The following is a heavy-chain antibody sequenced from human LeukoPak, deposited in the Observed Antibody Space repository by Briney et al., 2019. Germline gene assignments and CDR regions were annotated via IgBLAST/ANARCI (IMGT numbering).Heavy chain of an antibody. V-gene: IGHV3-33*01. J-gene: IGHJ4*02. CDR1: GFTFSSYG. CDR3: AREGILVVPAAMLDY. Sequence: PGGSLRLSCAASGFTFSSYGMHWVRQAPRKGLEWVAVIWYDGSNKYYPDSVKGRFTISRDNSKNTLYLQMNSLRAEDTAVYYCAREGILVVPAAMLDYWGQGTLVTVSS. CDR2: IWYDGSNK. D-gene: IGHD2-2*01.